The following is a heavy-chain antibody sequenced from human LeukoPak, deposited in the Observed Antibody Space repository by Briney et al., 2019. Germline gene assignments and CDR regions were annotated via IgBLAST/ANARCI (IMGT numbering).Heavy chain of an antibody. J-gene: IGHJ4*02. CDR2: FDPEDGET. D-gene: IGHD3-22*01. V-gene: IGHV1-24*01. CDR3: ATGRWLLLLFDY. Sequence: ASVKVSCKVSGYTLTELSMHWVRQAPGKGLEWMGGFDPEDGETIYAQKFQGRVAMTEDTSTDTAYMELSSLRSEDTAVYYCATGRWLLLLFDYWGQGTLVTVSS. CDR1: GYTLTELS.